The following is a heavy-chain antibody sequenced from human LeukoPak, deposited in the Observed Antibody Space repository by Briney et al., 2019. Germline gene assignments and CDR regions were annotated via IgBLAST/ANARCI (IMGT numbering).Heavy chain of an antibody. CDR1: GFTVSSNY. CDR3: ARRSNYYDSSGYYYVNYFDY. CDR2: IYSGGST. D-gene: IGHD3-22*01. V-gene: IGHV3-53*01. Sequence: GGSLRLSCAASGFTVSSNYMSWVRQAPGKGLEWVSVIYSGGSTYYADSVKGRFAISRDNAKNSLYLQMNSLRDEDTAVYYCARRSNYYDSSGYYYVNYFDYWGQGTLVTVSS. J-gene: IGHJ4*02.